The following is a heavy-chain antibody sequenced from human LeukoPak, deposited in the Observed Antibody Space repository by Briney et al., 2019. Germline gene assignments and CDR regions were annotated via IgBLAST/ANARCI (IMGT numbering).Heavy chain of an antibody. D-gene: IGHD2-2*02. Sequence: ASVKVSCKASGYTFTGYYMHWVRQAPGQGLEWMGRINPNSGGTNYAQKFQGRVTMTRDTSISTAYMELSRLRSDDTAVYYCARDRPNCSGTSCHIIWGQGTLVTVSS. V-gene: IGHV1-2*06. CDR1: GYTFTGYY. J-gene: IGHJ4*02. CDR2: INPNSGGT. CDR3: ARDRPNCSGTSCHII.